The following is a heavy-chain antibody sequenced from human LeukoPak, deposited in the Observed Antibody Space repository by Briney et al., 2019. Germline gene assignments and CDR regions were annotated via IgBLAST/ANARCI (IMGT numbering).Heavy chain of an antibody. CDR3: ARGPWYYYDY. Sequence: PGGSLRLSCAASGFTFSGYTMYWVRQAPGKGLEYVSAITTNGGSTYCANSVKGRFTISRDNSKNTPYLQMGSLRAEDMAVYYCARGPWYYYDYWGQGTLVTVSS. J-gene: IGHJ4*02. V-gene: IGHV3-64*01. CDR2: ITTNGGST. CDR1: GFTFSGYT. D-gene: IGHD2-15*01.